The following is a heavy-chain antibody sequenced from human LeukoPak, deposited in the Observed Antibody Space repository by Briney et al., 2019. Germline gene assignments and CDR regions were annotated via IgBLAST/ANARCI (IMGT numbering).Heavy chain of an antibody. Sequence: PGGSLRLSCAPSGFTFSHYWMSWVRQAPGKGLEWVADINQDGSEKYYVDSVKGRFTISRDNTKNSLSLQMNSLRAEDTAVNFCARDGVADGLYLDSWGQGALVTVSS. CDR1: GFTFSHYW. J-gene: IGHJ4*02. D-gene: IGHD6-13*01. CDR2: INQDGSEK. V-gene: IGHV3-7*01. CDR3: ARDGVADGLYLDS.